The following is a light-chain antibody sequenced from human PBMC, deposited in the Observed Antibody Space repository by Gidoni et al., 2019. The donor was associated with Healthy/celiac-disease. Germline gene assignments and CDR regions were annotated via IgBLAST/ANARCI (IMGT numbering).Light chain of an antibody. CDR2: AAS. CDR1: QSSSSY. V-gene: IGKV1-39*01. Sequence: DIQMTQSPSSLSASVGDRVTITCRASQSSSSYLNWYQQKLGKAPKLLIYAASSLQSGVPSRFSGSGSGTDFTLTISSLQPEDFATYYCQQSYSTPGTFGQGTKLEIK. CDR3: QQSYSTPGT. J-gene: IGKJ2*02.